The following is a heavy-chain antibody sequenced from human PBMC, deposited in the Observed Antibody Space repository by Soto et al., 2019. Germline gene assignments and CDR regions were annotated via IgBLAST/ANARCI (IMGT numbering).Heavy chain of an antibody. D-gene: IGHD3-22*01. CDR1: GYTFTSYY. J-gene: IGHJ4*02. V-gene: IGHV1-46*01. CDR3: ARAYYDSSGYLDY. CDR2: INPHGAST. Sequence: QVQLVQSGAEVKKPGASVKVSCKASGYTFTSYYIYWVRQAPGQGPEWMGLINPHGASTSNAHKFQGRVTMTRATSTSAVYMELSSLRSEDTAVYYCARAYYDSSGYLDYWGQGTPLTVSS.